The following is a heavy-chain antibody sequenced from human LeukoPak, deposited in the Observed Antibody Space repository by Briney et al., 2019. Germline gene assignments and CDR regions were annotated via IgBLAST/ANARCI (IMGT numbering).Heavy chain of an antibody. CDR3: ARAQNSYYDFWSGDYGMDV. J-gene: IGHJ6*02. CDR1: GGSISSYY. CDR2: IYYSGST. V-gene: IGHV4-59*01. D-gene: IGHD3-3*01. Sequence: SETLSLTCTVSGGSISSYYWSWIRQPPGKGLEWIGYIYYSGSTNYNPSLKSRVTISVDTSKNQFSLKLSSVTAADTAVYYCARAQNSYYDFWSGDYGMDVWGQGTTVTVSS.